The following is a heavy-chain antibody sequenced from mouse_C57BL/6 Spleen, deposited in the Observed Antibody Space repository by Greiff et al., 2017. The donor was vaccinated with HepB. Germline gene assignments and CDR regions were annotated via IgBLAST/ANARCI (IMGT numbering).Heavy chain of an antibody. CDR2: ISSGGDYI. CDR3: TRDPGLGPYYFDY. Sequence: EVQVVESGEGLVKPGGSLKLSCAASGFTFSSYAMSWVRQTPEKRLEWVAYISSGGDYIYYADTVKGRFTISRDNARNTLYLQMSSLKSEDTAMYYCTRDPGLGPYYFDYWGQGTTLTVSS. J-gene: IGHJ2*01. D-gene: IGHD4-1*01. V-gene: IGHV5-9-1*02. CDR1: GFTFSSYA.